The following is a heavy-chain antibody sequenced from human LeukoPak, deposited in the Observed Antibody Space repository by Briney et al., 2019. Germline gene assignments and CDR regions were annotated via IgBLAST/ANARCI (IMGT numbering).Heavy chain of an antibody. D-gene: IGHD3-22*01. J-gene: IGHJ4*02. CDR3: AKDPQFYYDSSGLQDY. CDR2: ISGSGGST. CDR1: GFTFSSYA. V-gene: IGHV3-23*01. Sequence: SGGSLRLSCAASGFTFSSYAMSWVRQAPGKGLEWVSGISGSGGSTYYADSVKGRFTISRDNSKNTLYLQKNSLRAEDTAVYYCAKDPQFYYDSSGLQDYWGQGTLVTVSS.